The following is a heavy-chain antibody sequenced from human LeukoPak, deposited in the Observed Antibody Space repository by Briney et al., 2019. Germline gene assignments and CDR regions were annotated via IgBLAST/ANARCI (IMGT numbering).Heavy chain of an antibody. D-gene: IGHD6-13*01. CDR2: IKQDGTER. J-gene: IGHJ5*02. CDR1: GFTFSNYW. CDR3: AREISSWYRTEGRFDP. V-gene: IGHV3-7*01. Sequence: GGSLRLSCAASGFTFSNYWMTWVRQAPGKGLEWVANIKQDGTERYYVDSLEGRFIISRDNAKYSLYLQINSMRAEDTAVYYCAREISSWYRTEGRFDPWGRGTLVTVSS.